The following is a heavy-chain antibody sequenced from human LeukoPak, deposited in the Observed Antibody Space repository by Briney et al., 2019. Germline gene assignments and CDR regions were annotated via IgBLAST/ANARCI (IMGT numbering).Heavy chain of an antibody. D-gene: IGHD3-16*01. CDR2: INPSGGGA. V-gene: IGHV1-46*01. CDR3: AREDMFYDYVSGTYPYFDF. Sequence: ASVKVSCKASGYTFTSHYMHWVRQAPGQGLEWMGVINPSGGGANYGQTFQGRVTMTRDTSTSTVYMELSSLRSEDSAVYYCAREDMFYDYVSGTYPYFDFWGQGTLVIVPS. CDR1: GYTFTSHY. J-gene: IGHJ4*02.